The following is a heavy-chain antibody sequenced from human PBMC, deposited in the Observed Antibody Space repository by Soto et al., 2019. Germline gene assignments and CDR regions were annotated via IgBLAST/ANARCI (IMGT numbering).Heavy chain of an antibody. Sequence: ASGKVSYKASGYPFSISFLNWVCKAPGHGLQWMGMINPISAGTKYPQGFQGRVTMTRDTSTNTVHLELRSLTSDDTAVYYCARSHSGYFMGGMDVWGQGTTVPV. J-gene: IGHJ6*02. CDR3: ARSHSGYFMGGMDV. V-gene: IGHV1-46*01. CDR2: INPISAGT. CDR1: GYPFSISF. D-gene: IGHD1-1*01.